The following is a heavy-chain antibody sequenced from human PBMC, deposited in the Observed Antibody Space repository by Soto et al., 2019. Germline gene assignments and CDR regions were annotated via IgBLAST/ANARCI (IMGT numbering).Heavy chain of an antibody. CDR2: IIPIFGTA. Sequence: QVQLVQSGAEVKKPGSSVKVSCKASGGTFSNYAITWVRQAPGQGLEWMGGIIPIFGTAHYAQKFQGRVTITADESTSTAYMELSSLRSKDTAVYYCARGTSTVTYFDYWGQGTLVTVSS. CDR1: GGTFSNYA. J-gene: IGHJ4*02. CDR3: ARGTSTVTYFDY. V-gene: IGHV1-69*12. D-gene: IGHD4-17*01.